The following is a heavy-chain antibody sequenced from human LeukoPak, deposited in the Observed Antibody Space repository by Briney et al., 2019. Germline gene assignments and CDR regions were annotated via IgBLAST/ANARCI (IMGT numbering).Heavy chain of an antibody. D-gene: IGHD4-17*01. CDR2: IAYDGSNK. J-gene: IGHJ2*01. Sequence: PGGSLRLSCVVSGFTFSSFDMHWVRQAPGKGLEWVAAIAYDGSNKYYADSVKGRVTISRDNSKNTLYLQMNSLRAEDTAVYYCAKDASPTVTTAYWYFDLWGRGTLVTVSS. CDR1: GFTFSSFD. CDR3: AKDASPTVTTAYWYFDL. V-gene: IGHV3-30*18.